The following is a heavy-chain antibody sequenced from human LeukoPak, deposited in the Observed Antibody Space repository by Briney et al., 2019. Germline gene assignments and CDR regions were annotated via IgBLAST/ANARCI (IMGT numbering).Heavy chain of an antibody. J-gene: IGHJ4*02. Sequence: PSETLSLTCTVSGGSISSSSYYWGWIRQPPGKGLEWIGSIYYSGSTYYNPPLKSRVTISVDTSKNQFSLKLSSVTAADTAVYYCARLEMATIPFDYWGQGTLVTVSS. D-gene: IGHD5-24*01. CDR1: GGSISSSSYY. CDR3: ARLEMATIPFDY. CDR2: IYYSGST. V-gene: IGHV4-39*01.